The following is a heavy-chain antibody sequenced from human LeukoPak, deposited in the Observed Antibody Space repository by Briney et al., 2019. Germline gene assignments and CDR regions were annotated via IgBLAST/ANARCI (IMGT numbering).Heavy chain of an antibody. CDR3: AKFYAPSGGNSGWPWVIDN. CDR2: LSGSGNTV. J-gene: IGHJ4*02. Sequence: GGSLRLSCAASGFTFSSYAMTWVRQAPGKGLEWVSALSGSGNTVYYANSVKGRFAISRDNSKNSLSLQMNNLRGEDTALYYGAKFYAPSGGNSGWPWVIDNWGQGTLVTVSP. D-gene: IGHD6-25*01. CDR1: GFTFSSYA. V-gene: IGHV3-23*01.